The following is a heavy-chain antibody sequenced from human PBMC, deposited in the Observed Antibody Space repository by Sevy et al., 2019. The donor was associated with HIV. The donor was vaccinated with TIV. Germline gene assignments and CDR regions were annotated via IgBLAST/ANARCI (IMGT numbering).Heavy chain of an antibody. CDR3: ARDSKRGTVADSFDF. CDR1: GFTFSTYS. Sequence: GGSLRLSCAASGFTFSTYSMNRVRQAPGKGLEWVSYISSGSGTIFYADSVKGRFTISRDNAKNSLYLQMKSLTDEDTAVYYCARDSKRGTVADSFDFWGRGTVVTVSS. J-gene: IGHJ3*01. CDR2: ISSGSGTI. V-gene: IGHV3-48*02. D-gene: IGHD6-19*01.